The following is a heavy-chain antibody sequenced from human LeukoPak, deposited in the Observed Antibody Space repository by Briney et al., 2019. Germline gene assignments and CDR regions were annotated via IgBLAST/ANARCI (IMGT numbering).Heavy chain of an antibody. Sequence: ASVKVSCKASGYTFTGYYMHWVRQAPGQGLEWMGWINPNSGGTNYAQKFQGRVTMTRDTSISTAYMELSRLRSDDTAVYYCARDWEGYCSSTSCYTSDTNYYYYYMDVWGKGTTVTVSS. J-gene: IGHJ6*03. CDR2: INPNSGGT. CDR1: GYTFTGYY. D-gene: IGHD2-2*02. CDR3: ARDWEGYCSSTSCYTSDTNYYYYYMDV. V-gene: IGHV1-2*02.